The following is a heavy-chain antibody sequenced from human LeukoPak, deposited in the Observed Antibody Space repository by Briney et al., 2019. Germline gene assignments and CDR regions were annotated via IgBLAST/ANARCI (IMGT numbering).Heavy chain of an antibody. V-gene: IGHV3-23*01. Sequence: GGSLRHSCAASVFNLCSYVMSSVPQATGKGLEWVSAISGSGGSTYYADSVKGRFTISRDNSKNTLYLQMNSLRAEDTAVYYCAKEGVVVISNYFDYWGQGTLVTVSS. CDR3: AKEGVVVISNYFDY. D-gene: IGHD3-22*01. CDR1: VFNLCSYV. CDR2: ISGSGGST. J-gene: IGHJ4*02.